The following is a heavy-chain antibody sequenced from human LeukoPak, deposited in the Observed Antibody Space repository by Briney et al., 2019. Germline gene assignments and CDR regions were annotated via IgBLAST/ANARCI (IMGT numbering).Heavy chain of an antibody. D-gene: IGHD6-19*01. CDR2: INHSGST. Sequence: TSETLSLSCAVYGGSFSGYYWSWIRQPPGKGLEWIGEINHSGSTNYNPSLKSRVTISVDTSKNQFSLKLSSVTAADTAVYYCARGRLSEWVYSSITQNYSRAFDIWGQGTMVTVSS. CDR1: GGSFSGYY. V-gene: IGHV4-34*01. CDR3: ARGRLSEWVYSSITQNYSRAFDI. J-gene: IGHJ3*02.